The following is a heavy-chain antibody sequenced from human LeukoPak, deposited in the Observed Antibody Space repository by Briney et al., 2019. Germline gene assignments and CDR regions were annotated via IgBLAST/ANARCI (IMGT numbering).Heavy chain of an antibody. Sequence: GGSLRLSCAASGFTFGSYAMSWVRQAPGKGLEWVSAISGSGGSTYYADSVKGRFTISRDNSKNTLYLQMNSLRAEDTAVYYCANVVVVAATRGQWGQGTLVTVSS. CDR1: GFTFGSYA. D-gene: IGHD2-15*01. V-gene: IGHV3-23*01. CDR2: ISGSGGST. CDR3: ANVVVVAATRGQ. J-gene: IGHJ4*02.